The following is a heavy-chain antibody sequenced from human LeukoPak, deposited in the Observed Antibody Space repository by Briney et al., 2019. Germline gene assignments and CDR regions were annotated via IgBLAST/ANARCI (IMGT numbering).Heavy chain of an antibody. V-gene: IGHV3-21*01. D-gene: IGHD3-16*01. CDR3: ARSRGPPTYFDY. CDR2: ISSSRSYI. J-gene: IGHJ4*02. CDR1: GFTFSDYR. Sequence: PGGSLSLSCAASGFTFSDYRMDWVRQAPGKGLEWVSSISSSRSYIHYADSGRFIISRDNAKNLLYLQINSLRAEDTAVYYCARSRGPPTYFDYWGQGTLVTVSS.